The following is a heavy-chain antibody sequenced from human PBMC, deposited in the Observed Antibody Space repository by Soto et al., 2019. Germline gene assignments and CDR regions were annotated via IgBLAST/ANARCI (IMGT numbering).Heavy chain of an antibody. CDR1: GYTLTELS. D-gene: IGHD3-10*01. Sequence: GASVKVSCKVSGYTLTELSMHWVRQAPGKGLEWMGGFDPEDGETIYAQKFQGRVTMTEDTSTDTAYMELSSLRSEDMAVYYCAPQTRGGRSPTGNYYGMDVGGKGPTVTVSS. CDR2: FDPEDGET. V-gene: IGHV1-24*01. CDR3: APQTRGGRSPTGNYYGMDV. J-gene: IGHJ6*04.